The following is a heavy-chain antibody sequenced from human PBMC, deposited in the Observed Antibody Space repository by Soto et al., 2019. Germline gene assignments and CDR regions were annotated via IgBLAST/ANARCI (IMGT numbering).Heavy chain of an antibody. CDR1: GGSISSYY. V-gene: IGHV4-4*07. D-gene: IGHD2-2*02. CDR2: IYTSGST. J-gene: IGHJ5*02. CDR3: ARGPGYCSSTSCYRTSLNWFDP. Sequence: SETLSLTCTVSGGSISSYYWTWIRKPAGKGLACTGRIYTSGSTNYNPSLKSRVTMLVDTSKNQFSLKMSSVTAADTAVYYCARGPGYCSSTSCYRTSLNWFDPWGQGTLVTVSS.